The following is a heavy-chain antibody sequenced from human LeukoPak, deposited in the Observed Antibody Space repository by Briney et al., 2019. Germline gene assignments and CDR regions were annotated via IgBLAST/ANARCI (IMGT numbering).Heavy chain of an antibody. CDR3: AKNPDIVATYNYFDY. CDR1: GFAFSSSA. J-gene: IGHJ4*02. Sequence: PGGSLRLSCAASGFAFSSSAMSWVRQSPGKGLEWVSSIGVSGDATYYADSVKGRFTISRDNSKNTLYLQMNSLRAEDTAVYYCAKNPDIVATYNYFDYWGQGTLVTVSS. V-gene: IGHV3-23*01. D-gene: IGHD5-12*01. CDR2: IGVSGDAT.